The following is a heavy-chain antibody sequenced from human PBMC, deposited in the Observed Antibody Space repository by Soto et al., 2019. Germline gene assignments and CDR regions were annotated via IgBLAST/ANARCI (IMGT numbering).Heavy chain of an antibody. CDR3: ATVLISYNDGSTPFDF. D-gene: IGHD3-22*01. J-gene: IGHJ4*01. CDR2: VNSNNGHT. CDR1: ANAFAKFG. V-gene: IGHV1-18*01. Sequence: ASWRASCQPSANAFAKFGSSWLRQAPGEGLEWRGGVNSNNGHTHYARDFQGRATMTTFTSTSTAYLDLRSLRSDDTAVYFCATVLISYNDGSTPFDFWGQGTLVASPQ.